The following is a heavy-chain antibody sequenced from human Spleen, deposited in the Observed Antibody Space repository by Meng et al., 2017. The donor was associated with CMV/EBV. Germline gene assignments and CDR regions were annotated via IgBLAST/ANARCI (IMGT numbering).Heavy chain of an antibody. V-gene: IGHV1-18*01. CDR2: IGAYTGDT. Sequence: ASVKVSCKASGYTFTTYGVTWVRQAPGQGLEWMGWIGAYTGDTNHARKFQDRVTMTTDTSTSTAYLELGSLRSDDTAVYYCARDRVQGLVAAAFPPDPWGQGTLVTVSS. D-gene: IGHD6-13*01. CDR1: GYTFTTYG. CDR3: ARDRVQGLVAAAFPPDP. J-gene: IGHJ5*02.